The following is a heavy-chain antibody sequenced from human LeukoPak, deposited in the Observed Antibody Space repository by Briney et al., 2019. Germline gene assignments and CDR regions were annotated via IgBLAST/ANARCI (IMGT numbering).Heavy chain of an antibody. V-gene: IGHV3-30-3*01. CDR1: GFTFSSYA. CDR3: TTGGAGQWLFLTPLDY. Sequence: GGSLRLSCAASGFTFSSYAMHWVRQAPGKGLEWVAVISYDGSNKYYADSVKGRFTISRDNSKNTLYLQMNSLRAEDTAVYYCTTGGAGQWLFLTPLDYWGQGTLVTVSS. CDR2: ISYDGSNK. D-gene: IGHD6-19*01. J-gene: IGHJ4*02.